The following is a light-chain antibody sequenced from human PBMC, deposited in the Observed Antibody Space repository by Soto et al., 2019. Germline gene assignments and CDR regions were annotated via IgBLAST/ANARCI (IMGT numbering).Light chain of an antibody. J-gene: IGLJ2*01. Sequence: QSALTQPASVSGSPGQSITISCTGTSSDVGAYNYVSWYQQYPGKAPKLMIFEVSNRPSGGSNRFSGSKSGNTASLTISGLQAEDDADYYCSSYTTSNTLVFGGGTKLTVL. V-gene: IGLV2-14*01. CDR2: EVS. CDR3: SSYTTSNTLV. CDR1: SSDVGAYNY.